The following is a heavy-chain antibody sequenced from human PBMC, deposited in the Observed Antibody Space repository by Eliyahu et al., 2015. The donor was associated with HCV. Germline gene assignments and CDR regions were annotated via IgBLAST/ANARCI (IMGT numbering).Heavy chain of an antibody. CDR1: GGSISSGGYY. Sequence: QVQLQESGPGLVKPSQTLSXPCXXXGGSISSGGYYWSWIRQHPGKGLEWIGYIYYSGSTYYNPSLKSRVTISVDTSKNQFSLKLSSVTAADTAVYYCARAELVVNNWFDPWGQGTLVTVSS. J-gene: IGHJ5*02. CDR3: ARAELVVNNWFDP. CDR2: IYYSGST. D-gene: IGHD2-15*01. V-gene: IGHV4-31*03.